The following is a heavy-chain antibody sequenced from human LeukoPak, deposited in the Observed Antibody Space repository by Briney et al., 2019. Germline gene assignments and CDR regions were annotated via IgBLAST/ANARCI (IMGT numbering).Heavy chain of an antibody. D-gene: IGHD2-2*01. J-gene: IGHJ3*02. CDR2: INPHSGGT. CDR1: GYTFTGYY. CDR3: AKSRRGLAFDT. Sequence: ASVKVSCNTSGYTFTGYYMHWVRQAPGQGLECMGWINPHSGGTNYAQKFQGRVTMTRDTSISTVYMELSRLRSDDTAVYYCAKSRRGLAFDTWGQGTMVTVSS. V-gene: IGHV1-2*02.